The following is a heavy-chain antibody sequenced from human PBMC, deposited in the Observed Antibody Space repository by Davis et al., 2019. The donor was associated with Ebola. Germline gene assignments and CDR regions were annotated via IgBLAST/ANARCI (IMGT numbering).Heavy chain of an antibody. V-gene: IGHV1-3*01. CDR2: INAGNGNT. D-gene: IGHD3-16*01. CDR1: GYTFTSYA. J-gene: IGHJ6*02. Sequence: ASVKVSCKASGYTFTSYAIHWVRQAPGQRLEWMGWINAGNGNTKYSQKFQGRVTITRDTSASTAYMELSSLRSEDTAVYYCARDRYASGGMDVWGQGTTVTVSS. CDR3: ARDRYASGGMDV.